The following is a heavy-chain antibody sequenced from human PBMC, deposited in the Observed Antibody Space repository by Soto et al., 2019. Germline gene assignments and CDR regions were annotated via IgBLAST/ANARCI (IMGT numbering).Heavy chain of an antibody. J-gene: IGHJ4*02. Sequence: EVQLVESGGGLVQPGGSLRLSCAASGFTFSSYWMSWVRQAPGKGLECVANIKQDGSEKYYVDSVKGRFTISRDNAKNSLYLQMNSLRAEDTAVYYCAREYDFWSGYYWYYFDYWGQGTLVTVSS. V-gene: IGHV3-7*03. CDR2: IKQDGSEK. D-gene: IGHD3-3*01. CDR1: GFTFSSYW. CDR3: AREYDFWSGYYWYYFDY.